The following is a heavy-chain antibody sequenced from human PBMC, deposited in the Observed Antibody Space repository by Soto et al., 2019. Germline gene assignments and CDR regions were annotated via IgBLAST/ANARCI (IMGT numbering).Heavy chain of an antibody. Sequence: QIQLVQSGAEVKKPGASVKVSCKASGYIFTSQGISWVRQAPGQGLEWMGWISTYNCNPNYAQKLQGRVTMTTNTSTTTAFLELRSLTSDDTAVYYCARGRTRALDYWCQGTPVIVSS. V-gene: IGHV1-18*01. J-gene: IGHJ4*02. CDR1: GYIFTSQG. CDR2: ISTYNCNP. CDR3: ARGRTRALDY. D-gene: IGHD1-7*01.